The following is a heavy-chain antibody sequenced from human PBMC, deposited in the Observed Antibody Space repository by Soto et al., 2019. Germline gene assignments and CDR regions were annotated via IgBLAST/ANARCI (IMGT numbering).Heavy chain of an antibody. CDR1: GFTFSSYD. CDR3: ASAAGGSGGWPHYWYVDL. J-gene: IGHJ2*01. D-gene: IGHD6-19*01. Sequence: EVQLVESGGGLVQPGGSLRLSCAASGFTFSSYDMHWVRQATGKGLEWVSAIGTAGDTYYPGSVKGRFTISRENAKHSLYLQMNSPRAGDAAVYYCASAAGGSGGWPHYWYVDLWGRGTLVTVSS. V-gene: IGHV3-13*01. CDR2: IGTAGDT.